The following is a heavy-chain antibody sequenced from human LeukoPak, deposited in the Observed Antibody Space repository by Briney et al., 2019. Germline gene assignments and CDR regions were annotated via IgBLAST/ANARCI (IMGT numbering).Heavy chain of an antibody. CDR1: GFTFSSYA. CDR2: ISGSGGST. V-gene: IGHV3-23*01. CDR3: AKTRFGESGFDY. J-gene: IGHJ4*02. D-gene: IGHD3-10*01. Sequence: GGSLRLSCAASGFTFSSYAMSWVRQAPGKGLEWVSAISGSGGSTYYADSVKGRFTISRDNPKNTLYLQMNSLRAEDTAVYYCAKTRFGESGFDYWGQGTLVTVSS.